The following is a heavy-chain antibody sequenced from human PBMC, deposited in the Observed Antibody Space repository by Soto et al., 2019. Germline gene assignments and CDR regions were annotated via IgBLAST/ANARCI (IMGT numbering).Heavy chain of an antibody. V-gene: IGHV1-69*13. Sequence: ASVKVSCKASGGTFSSFAISWVRQAPGQGLEWMGGIIPIFDTSNYAQKFQGRVTITADESTSTAYMELSSLRSDDTAVYYCTTSLAPITMILVFTPPGMDVGGQGTRVTVS. CDR1: GGTFSSFA. D-gene: IGHD3-22*01. J-gene: IGHJ6*02. CDR2: IIPIFDTS. CDR3: TTSLAPITMILVFTPPGMDV.